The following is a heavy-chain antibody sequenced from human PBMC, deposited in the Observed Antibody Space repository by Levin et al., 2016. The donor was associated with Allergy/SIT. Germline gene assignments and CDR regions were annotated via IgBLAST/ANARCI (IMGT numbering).Heavy chain of an antibody. CDR1: GGSVNSYY. D-gene: IGHD2-21*01. J-gene: IGHJ3*02. CDR2: VYYTGSA. CDR3: ARGIPFQMWSVPDAFDI. Sequence: SETLSLTCTVSGGSVNSYYWTWVRQPPGEGLEWIGYVYYTGSADYNPSLKTRVTISVDTSKNQVSLRLNSVTAADTAVYYCARGIPFQMWSVPDAFDIWGPGTRVTVS. V-gene: IGHV4-59*02.